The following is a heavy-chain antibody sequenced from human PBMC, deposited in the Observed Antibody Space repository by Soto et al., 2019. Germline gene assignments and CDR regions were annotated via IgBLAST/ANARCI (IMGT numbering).Heavy chain of an antibody. D-gene: IGHD5-12*01. J-gene: IGHJ4*02. CDR1: GGTFSSYT. V-gene: IGHV1-69*02. CDR3: ASAGYSGYGY. Sequence: QVQLVQSGAEVKKPGSSVKVSCKASGGTFSSYTISWVRQAPGQGLEWMGRIISILGIANYAQKFQGRVTITADKSTSTAYMELSSLRSEDTAVYYCASAGYSGYGYWGQGTLVTVSS. CDR2: IISILGIA.